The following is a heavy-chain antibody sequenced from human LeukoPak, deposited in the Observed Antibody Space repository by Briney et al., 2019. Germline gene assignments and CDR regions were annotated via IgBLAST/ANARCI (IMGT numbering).Heavy chain of an antibody. CDR1: GFTFDDYA. CDR3: ARSSYVWGSYRTDDALDI. CDR2: ISWNSGSI. D-gene: IGHD3-16*02. V-gene: IGHV3-9*01. J-gene: IGHJ3*02. Sequence: GGSLRLSCAASGFTFDDYAMHWVRQAPGKGLEWVSGISWNSGSIGYADSVKGRFTISRDNAKNSLYLQMNSLRAEDTAVYYCARSSYVWGSYRTDDALDIWGQGTMVTVAS.